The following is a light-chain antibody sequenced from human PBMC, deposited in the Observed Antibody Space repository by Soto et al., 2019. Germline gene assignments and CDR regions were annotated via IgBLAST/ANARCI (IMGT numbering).Light chain of an antibody. CDR3: QPRSNSPPVLT. Sequence: EIVLTQSPASLSLSPGERATLSCRASQSVSSHLAWFQQRPGQAPRLLIYGASNRATGIPARFGGSGSGTNFTLAISSLEHEDFAVYYCQPRSNSPPVLTFGGGTKVEIK. CDR2: GAS. V-gene: IGKV3-11*01. CDR1: QSVSSH. J-gene: IGKJ4*01.